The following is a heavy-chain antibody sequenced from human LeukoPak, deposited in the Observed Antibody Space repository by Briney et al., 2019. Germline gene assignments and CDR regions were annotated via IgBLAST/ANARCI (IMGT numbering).Heavy chain of an antibody. CDR1: GFTFSSYG. V-gene: IGHV3-30*03. CDR2: ISYDGSNK. CDR3: ATGESQLRGHDAFDI. J-gene: IGHJ3*02. D-gene: IGHD3-10*01. Sequence: GGSLRLSCAASGFTFSSYGMHWVRQAPGKGLEWEAVISYDGSNKYYADSVKGRFTISRDNSKNTLYLQMNSLRAEDTAVYYCATGESQLRGHDAFDIWGQGTMVTVSS.